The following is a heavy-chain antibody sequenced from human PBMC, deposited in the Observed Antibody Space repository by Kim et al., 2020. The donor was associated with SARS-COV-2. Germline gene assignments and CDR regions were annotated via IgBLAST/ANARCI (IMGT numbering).Heavy chain of an antibody. J-gene: IGHJ4*02. CDR2: GSGGST. CDR3: AHLKLG. Sequence: GSGGSTCYRESGKGRFTNSRDNSKNTLYLQMSSLKAEVTAVYYCAHLKLGWGQGTLVTVSS. V-gene: IGHV3-23*01. D-gene: IGHD7-27*01.